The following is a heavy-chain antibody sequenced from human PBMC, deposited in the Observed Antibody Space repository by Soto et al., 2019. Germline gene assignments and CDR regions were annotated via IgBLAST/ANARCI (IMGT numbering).Heavy chain of an antibody. D-gene: IGHD6-13*01. Sequence: PSETLSLTCTVSGGSISSSSYYWGWIRQPPGKGLEWIGSIYYSGSTYYNPSLKSRVTISVDTSKNQFSLKLSSVTAADTAVYYCARNDGSSWYGTGWFDPWRQGTLVTVSS. CDR3: ARNDGSSWYGTGWFDP. V-gene: IGHV4-39*01. CDR1: GGSISSSSYY. J-gene: IGHJ5*02. CDR2: IYYSGST.